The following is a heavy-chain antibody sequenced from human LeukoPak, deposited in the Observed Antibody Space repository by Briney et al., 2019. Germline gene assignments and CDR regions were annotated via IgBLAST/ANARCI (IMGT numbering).Heavy chain of an antibody. CDR3: VRAGDCSRTSCYGGNWFDP. V-gene: IGHV4-34*01. CDR1: GGSISSYY. D-gene: IGHD2-2*01. J-gene: IGHJ5*02. Sequence: SETLSLTCTVSGGSISSYYWSWIRQPPGKGLEWIGEINHSGSTNYNPSLKSRVTISVDKSKNQFSLKLSSVTAADTAVYYCVRAGDCSRTSCYGGNWFDPWGQGTLVTVSS. CDR2: INHSGST.